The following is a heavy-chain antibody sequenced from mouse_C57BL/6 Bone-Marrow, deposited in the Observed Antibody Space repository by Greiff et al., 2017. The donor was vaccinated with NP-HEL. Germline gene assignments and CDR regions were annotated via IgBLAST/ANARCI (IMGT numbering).Heavy chain of an antibody. J-gene: IGHJ4*01. CDR2: IYPRSGNT. CDR3: ARALLLRPPEDY. CDR1: GYTFTSYG. D-gene: IGHD1-1*01. Sequence: LQESGAELARPGASVKLSCKASGYTFTSYGISWVKQRTGQGLEWIGEIYPRSGNTYYNEKFKGKATLTADKSSSTAYMELRSLTSEDSAVYFCARALLLRPPEDYWGQGTSVTVSS. V-gene: IGHV1-81*01.